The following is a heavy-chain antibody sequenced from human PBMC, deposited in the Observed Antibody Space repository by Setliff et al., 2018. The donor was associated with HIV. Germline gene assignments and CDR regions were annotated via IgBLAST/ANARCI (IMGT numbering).Heavy chain of an antibody. J-gene: IGHJ4*02. D-gene: IGHD3-10*01. Sequence: GGSLRLSCEGSGFTFSSYEMNWVRQAPGEGLEWVANINQNGREKYYVDSVKGRFTISRDNAEYSLHLQMNSLRPEDTAVYYCARLRPYNSALDYWGQGTLVTVSS. CDR3: ARLRPYNSALDY. CDR2: INQNGREK. CDR1: GFTFSSYE. V-gene: IGHV3-7*01.